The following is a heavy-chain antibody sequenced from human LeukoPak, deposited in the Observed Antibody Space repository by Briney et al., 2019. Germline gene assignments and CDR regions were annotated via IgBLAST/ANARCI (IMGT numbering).Heavy chain of an antibody. CDR3: AREAGYCSSASCHYNWFDP. Sequence: ASVKVSCKASGYTFTSYGISWVRQAPGQGLEWMGWISAYNGSTNYAQKLQGRVTMTTDTSTSTAYMELRSLRSDDTAVYYCAREAGYCSSASCHYNWFDPWGQGTLVIVSS. CDR1: GYTFTSYG. J-gene: IGHJ5*02. CDR2: ISAYNGST. D-gene: IGHD2-2*01. V-gene: IGHV1-18*01.